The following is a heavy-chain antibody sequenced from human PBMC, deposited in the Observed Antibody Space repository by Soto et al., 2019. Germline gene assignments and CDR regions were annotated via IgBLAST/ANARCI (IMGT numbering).Heavy chain of an antibody. CDR3: ARGRGPSELDY. V-gene: IGHV4-34*01. CDR2: INHSGNT. J-gene: IGHJ4*02. Sequence: SETLSLTCAVYGGSFSGYYWSWIRQPPGKGLEWIGEINHSGNTNYNPSLKSRINITVDTSKNQLSLKLNSVTAADTVVYYCARGRGPSELDYWSQGTLVTVSS. CDR1: GGSFSGYY. D-gene: IGHD1-26*01.